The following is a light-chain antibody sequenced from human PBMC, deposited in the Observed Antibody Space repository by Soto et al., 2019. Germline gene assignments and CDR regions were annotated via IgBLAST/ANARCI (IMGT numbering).Light chain of an antibody. V-gene: IGLV2-11*01. CDR2: DVT. J-gene: IGLJ1*01. CDR3: CSYGDGHIHYI. Sequence: QSVLTQPRSVSESPGQSVTVSCTGTSSDVGGYNYVSWYRQYPGEAPKLLIYDVTERLSGVPDRFSGSKSGNTASLTISGFQAEDEADYYCCSYGDGHIHYIIGTGTKVTV. CDR1: SSDVGGYNY.